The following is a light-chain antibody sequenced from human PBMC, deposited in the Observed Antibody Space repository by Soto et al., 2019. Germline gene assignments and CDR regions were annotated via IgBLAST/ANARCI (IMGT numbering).Light chain of an antibody. CDR2: SNN. J-gene: IGLJ2*01. CDR3: ASWDDRLGAVI. V-gene: IGLV1-47*02. Sequence: QSLLTHPPSASGTPGQKVFISCSGSSSNIGGTNYAYWYQQLPGAAPKLLMHSNNLRPSGVPERISGSKFGTAASPAISGLRSEDEAVYYCASWDDRLGAVIFGGGTKVTAL. CDR1: SSNIGGTNY.